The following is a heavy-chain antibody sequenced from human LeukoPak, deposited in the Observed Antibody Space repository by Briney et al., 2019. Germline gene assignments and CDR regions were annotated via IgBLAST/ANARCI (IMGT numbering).Heavy chain of an antibody. CDR1: GDIVSSNSAA. D-gene: IGHD6-13*01. CDR2: TYYRSKWYN. V-gene: IGHV6-1*01. CDR3: ASGYSSSWYAYDY. J-gene: IGHJ4*02. Sequence: SQTLSLTCAISGDIVSSNSAAWNWIRQSPSRGLEWLGRTYYRSKWYNDYAVSVKSRITINPDTSKNQFSLQLNSVTPEDTAVYYCASGYSSSWYAYDYWGQGTLVTVSS.